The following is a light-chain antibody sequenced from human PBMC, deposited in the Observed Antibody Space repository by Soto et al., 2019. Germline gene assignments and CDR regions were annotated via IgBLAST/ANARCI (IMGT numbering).Light chain of an antibody. CDR2: GAS. CDR3: QQYGSSPPVT. J-gene: IGKJ5*01. Sequence: ESVLTQSPGTLSLSPGERATLSWRASQSVSSSYLAWYQQKPGQAPRLLIYGASNRATGIPDRFSGSGSGTDFTLTISRLEPEDFAMYYCQQYGSSPPVTFGQGTRLEIK. CDR1: QSVSSSY. V-gene: IGKV3-20*01.